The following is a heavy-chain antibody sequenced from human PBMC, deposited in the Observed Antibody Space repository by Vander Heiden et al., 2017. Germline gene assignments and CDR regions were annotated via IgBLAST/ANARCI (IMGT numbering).Heavy chain of an antibody. CDR3: AKAPVPSITQPCFDY. V-gene: IGHV3-9*01. CDR2: ISWNSGSI. J-gene: IGHJ4*02. CDR1: GFTFDDYA. D-gene: IGHD2-2*01. Sequence: EVQLLESGGGLVQPGRSRRLSCAASGFTFDDYAMHWVRQAPGKGLEWVSGISWNSGSIGYADSGKGRFTISRDNAKNSLYLQMNSLSAEDTALYYCAKAPVPSITQPCFDYWGQGTLVTVSS.